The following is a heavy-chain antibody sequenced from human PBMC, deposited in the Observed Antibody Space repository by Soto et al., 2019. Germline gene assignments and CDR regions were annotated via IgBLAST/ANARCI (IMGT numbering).Heavy chain of an antibody. CDR3: ATHHDILTGYYPLDY. Sequence: EVQLVQSGAEVKKPGESLRISCKGSGYSFTSYWISWVRQMPGKGLEWMGRIDPSDSYTNYSPSFQGHVTISADKSISTAYLQWSSLKASDTAMYYCATHHDILTGYYPLDYWGQGTLVTVSS. J-gene: IGHJ4*02. CDR1: GYSFTSYW. V-gene: IGHV5-10-1*03. D-gene: IGHD3-9*01. CDR2: IDPSDSYT.